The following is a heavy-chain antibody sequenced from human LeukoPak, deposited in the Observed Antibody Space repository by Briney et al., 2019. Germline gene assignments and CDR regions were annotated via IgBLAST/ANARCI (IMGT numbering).Heavy chain of an antibody. CDR1: GFTFSSYA. Sequence: GGSLRLSCAASGFTFSSYAMHWVRRAPGKGLEWVAVISYDGSNKYYADSVKGRFTISRDNSKNTLYLQMNSLRAEDTAVYYCARGPNTDYGRRYYYYMDVWGKGTTVTVSS. CDR2: ISYDGSNK. D-gene: IGHD4-17*01. J-gene: IGHJ6*03. V-gene: IGHV3-30*04. CDR3: ARGPNTDYGRRYYYYMDV.